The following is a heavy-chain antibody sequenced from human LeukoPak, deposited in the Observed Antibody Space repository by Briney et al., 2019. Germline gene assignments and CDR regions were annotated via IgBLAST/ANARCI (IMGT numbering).Heavy chain of an antibody. CDR3: TRDPDGYSGYDSGDY. J-gene: IGHJ4*02. CDR2: IRSKAYGATT. CDR1: GFTFGDYD. Sequence: GGPLRLSCTASGFTFGDYDMSWFREAPGKGLEWVVFIRSKAYGATTEYAASAKRRFTISRDDSKSIAYQQMNSLKTDDTAVYYCTRDPDGYSGYDSGDYWGQGTLVTVS. V-gene: IGHV3-49*03. D-gene: IGHD5-12*01.